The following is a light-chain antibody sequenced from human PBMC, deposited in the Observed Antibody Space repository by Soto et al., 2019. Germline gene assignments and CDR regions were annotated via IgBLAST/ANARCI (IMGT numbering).Light chain of an antibody. J-gene: IGLJ2*01. Sequence: QSALTQPASVSGSPGQSITISCTGTSSDVGGYNYVSWYQQHPGKAPKLMIYDVSNRPSGVSNRFSGSKSGNTASLTISGLRAEDEADYYCSSHTSSSTPLFGGGTKLTVL. CDR3: SSHTSSSTPL. V-gene: IGLV2-14*01. CDR2: DVS. CDR1: SSDVGGYNY.